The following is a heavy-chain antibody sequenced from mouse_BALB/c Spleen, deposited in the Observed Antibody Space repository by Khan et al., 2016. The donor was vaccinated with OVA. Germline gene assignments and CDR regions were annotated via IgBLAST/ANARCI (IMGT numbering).Heavy chain of an antibody. D-gene: IGHD2-14*01. CDR2: INPSNGYT. CDR3: AREGAYYRSDGWFSY. J-gene: IGHJ3*01. V-gene: IGHV1-4*01. CDR1: GYTFTTYT. Sequence: QVRLQQSGAELARPGASVKMSCKASGYTFTTYTMHWVKQRPGQGLEWIGYINPSNGYTNYNQKFKDKSTLTADKSSSTAYLQLSSLTSDYSAGYDCAREGAYYRSDGWFSYWGQGTLVTGSA.